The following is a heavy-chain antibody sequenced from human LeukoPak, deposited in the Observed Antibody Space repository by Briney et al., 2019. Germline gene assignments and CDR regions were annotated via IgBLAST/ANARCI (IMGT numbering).Heavy chain of an antibody. Sequence: SQTLSLTCSVSGDSISSGYFYWNWIRQPAGKGLEWIGRIYPVSGSSSYNPSLQSRATILEDGSRNQFSLKLSAVTASDTALYYCARETAVHGGIEFWGQGIQVTVSS. D-gene: IGHD3-10*01. CDR2: IYPVSGSS. CDR3: ARETAVHGGIEF. J-gene: IGHJ4*02. V-gene: IGHV4-61*02. CDR1: GDSISSGYFY.